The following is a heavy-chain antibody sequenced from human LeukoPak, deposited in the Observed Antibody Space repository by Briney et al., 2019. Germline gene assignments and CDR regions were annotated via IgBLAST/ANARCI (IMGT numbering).Heavy chain of an antibody. CDR1: GYTFTDFF. J-gene: IGHJ3*02. V-gene: IGHV1-2*02. CDR2: INPNTGGT. Sequence: ASVKVSCKASGYTFTDFFIHWVRQAPGQGLEWMGWINPNTGGTNYAQKFQGRVTMTRDTSISTAYMELSRLRSDDTAVYYCARVRFGTVNDAFDIWGQGTMVTVSS. CDR3: ARVRFGTVNDAFDI. D-gene: IGHD3-10*01.